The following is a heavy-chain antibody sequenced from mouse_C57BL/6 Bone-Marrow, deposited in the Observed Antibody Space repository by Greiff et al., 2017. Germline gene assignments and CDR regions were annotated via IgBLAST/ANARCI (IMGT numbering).Heavy chain of an antibody. CDR3: ARGYYYASTYYAKDY. CDR2: ISDGGSYT. J-gene: IGHJ4*01. Sequence: EVQLVESGGGLVKPGGSLKLSCAASGFTFSSYAMSWVRQTPEKRLEWVATISDGGSYTYYPDNVKGRFTISRDNAKNNLYLQMSHLMSEDTAMYYGARGYYYASTYYAKDYWGQGTSVTVSS. D-gene: IGHD1-1*01. V-gene: IGHV5-4*01. CDR1: GFTFSSYA.